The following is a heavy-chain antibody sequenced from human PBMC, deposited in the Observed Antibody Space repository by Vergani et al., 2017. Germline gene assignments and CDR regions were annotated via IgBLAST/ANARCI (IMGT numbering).Heavy chain of an antibody. V-gene: IGHV1-46*02. CDR3: ARSIGYCTSGSCRPYYFDL. J-gene: IGHJ4*02. CDR2: VNFVTGAA. D-gene: IGHD2-15*01. Sequence: QVQLVQSGAAVKKPGASAKVSCTASGYIFKNYYMHWLRLAPGQGFQWMGVVNFVTGAATSPQKFEGRITMTRDTSTATFYMDLSSLKYEDTAIYYCARSIGYCTSGSCRPYYFDLWGGETLVAVSS. CDR1: GYIFKNYY.